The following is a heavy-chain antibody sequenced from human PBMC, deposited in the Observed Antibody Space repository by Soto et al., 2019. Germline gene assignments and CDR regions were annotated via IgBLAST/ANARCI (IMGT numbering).Heavy chain of an antibody. CDR2: IYDSGST. Sequence: QVQLQESGPGLVKPSQTLSLTCTVSGGSISSGGYYWSWIRQHPGKGLAWIGYIYDSGSTYYNPSRQSLVTISVDTSKNQFALQLSSVTAAETAVYYCARSFVVAAAGPFDYWGQGTLVTVSS. V-gene: IGHV4-31*01. CDR3: ARSFVVAAAGPFDY. J-gene: IGHJ4*02. D-gene: IGHD6-13*01. CDR1: GGSISSGGYY.